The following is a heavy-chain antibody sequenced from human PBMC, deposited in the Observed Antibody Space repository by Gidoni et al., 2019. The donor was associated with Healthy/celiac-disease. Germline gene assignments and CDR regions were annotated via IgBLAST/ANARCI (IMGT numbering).Heavy chain of an antibody. Sequence: VQLVESGGASVQTWRSLRLYSYASGFTFSTCAMHGVRLAPGKGLEFVSAISSNGGSTNYADSVKGRFTISRDNSKNTLYLQMSSLRAEDTAVDYCVKRISSGWFAGAAEFDYWGQGTLVTVSS. CDR3: VKRISSGWFAGAAEFDY. D-gene: IGHD6-19*01. J-gene: IGHJ4*02. V-gene: IGHV3-64D*06. CDR1: GFTFSTCA. CDR2: ISSNGGST.